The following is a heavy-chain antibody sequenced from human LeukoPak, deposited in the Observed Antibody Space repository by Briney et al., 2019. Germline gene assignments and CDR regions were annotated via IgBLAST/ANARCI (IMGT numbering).Heavy chain of an antibody. V-gene: IGHV4-61*02. CDR1: GGSISSGSYY. J-gene: IGHJ6*03. Sequence: SQTLSLTCTVSGGSISSGSYYWSWIRQPAGKGLEWIGRIYTSGSTNYNPSLKSRVTISVDTSKNQFSLKLSSVTAADTAVYYCARAQTGFSPPYYYYYYMDVWGKGTTVTISS. CDR3: ARAQTGFSPPYYYYYYMDV. D-gene: IGHD3-9*01. CDR2: IYTSGST.